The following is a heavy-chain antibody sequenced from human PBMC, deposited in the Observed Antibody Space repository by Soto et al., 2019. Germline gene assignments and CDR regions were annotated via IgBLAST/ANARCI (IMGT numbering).Heavy chain of an antibody. V-gene: IGHV3-74*01. CDR1: EFTFNNYW. J-gene: IGHJ6*02. CDR3: ARGIYLKYGLDV. CDR2: INTDGSTT. D-gene: IGHD3-16*02. Sequence: EVQLVESGGGLVQPGGSLRISCAASEFTFNNYWMHWVRQVPGKGLEWVSRINTDGSTTNYADSVMGRFTISRDNADNTVYRQMNSLRAEDTAVYYCARGIYLKYGLDVWGQGATVTVSS.